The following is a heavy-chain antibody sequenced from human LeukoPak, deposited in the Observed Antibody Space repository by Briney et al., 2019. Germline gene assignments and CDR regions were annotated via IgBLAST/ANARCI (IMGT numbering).Heavy chain of an antibody. CDR1: GFTFSDYW. Sequence: GGSLRLSCAASGFTFSDYWMVWVRQAPGMGLEWVANIKQDGSEEYYVDSVKGRFTISRDNAKNSLYLEMSSLRAEDTAVYYCASPGWFGELSFDYWGQGTLVTVSS. J-gene: IGHJ4*02. D-gene: IGHD3-10*01. V-gene: IGHV3-7*01. CDR2: IKQDGSEE. CDR3: ASPGWFGELSFDY.